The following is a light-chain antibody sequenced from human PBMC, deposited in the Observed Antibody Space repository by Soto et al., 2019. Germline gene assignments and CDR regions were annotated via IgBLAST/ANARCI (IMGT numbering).Light chain of an antibody. J-gene: IGKJ3*01. Sequence: DIQMTQSPSSLSASVGDRVTITCRASQGISNYLAWYQQKPGKVPKLLIYATSTLQSGVPSRFSGSGSRTDFPLTINGRRPEGVATYYCQKYNGAPPFTFGPGTKVNI. CDR1: QGISNY. CDR2: ATS. CDR3: QKYNGAPPFT. V-gene: IGKV1-27*01.